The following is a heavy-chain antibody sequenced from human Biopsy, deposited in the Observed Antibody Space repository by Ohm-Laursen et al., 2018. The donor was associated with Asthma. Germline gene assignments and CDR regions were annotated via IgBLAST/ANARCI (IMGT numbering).Heavy chain of an antibody. CDR1: GDSITSGGCC. Sequence: TLSLTCTVSGDSITSGGCCWNWIRQHPGKGLEWIGEIYHSGPTNYNPSLKSRVTISVDKSKNQFSLKLTSVTAADTAVYYCAKIYDRLVLYGMDVWGQGTTVTVSS. D-gene: IGHD6-19*01. CDR3: AKIYDRLVLYGMDV. V-gene: IGHV4-31*09. CDR2: IYHSGPT. J-gene: IGHJ6*02.